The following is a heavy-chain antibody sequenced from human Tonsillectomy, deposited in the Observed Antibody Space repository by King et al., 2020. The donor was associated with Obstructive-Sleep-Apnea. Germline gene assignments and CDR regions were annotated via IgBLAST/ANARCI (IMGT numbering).Heavy chain of an antibody. V-gene: IGHV3-9*01. J-gene: IGHJ4*02. CDR1: GFTFDDYA. D-gene: IGHD1-26*01. CDR2: INWSSGSI. CDR3: AKDMGIGDTVGATPFDY. Sequence: VQLVESGGGLVQPGRSLKLSCAASGFTFDDYAMHWVRQGPGKGLEWVSGINWSSGSIGYADSVKGRFTIARDNAKKSLYLQMNSLGAEDTALYYCAKDMGIGDTVGATPFDYWGQGTLVTVSS.